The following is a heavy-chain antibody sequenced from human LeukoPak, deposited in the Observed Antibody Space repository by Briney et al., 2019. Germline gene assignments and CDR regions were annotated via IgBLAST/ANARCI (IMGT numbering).Heavy chain of an antibody. Sequence: ASVKVSCKVSGYTLTELSMHWVRQAPGKGLEWMGWISAYNGNTNYAQKLQGRVTMTTDTSTSTAYMELRSLRSDDTAVYYCARGLFDFWSGDYLGDYWGQGTLVTVSS. V-gene: IGHV1-18*01. CDR3: ARGLFDFWSGDYLGDY. J-gene: IGHJ4*02. CDR1: GYTLTELS. CDR2: ISAYNGNT. D-gene: IGHD3-3*01.